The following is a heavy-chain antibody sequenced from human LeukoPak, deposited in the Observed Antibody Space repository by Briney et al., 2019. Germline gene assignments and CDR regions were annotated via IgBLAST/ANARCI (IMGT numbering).Heavy chain of an antibody. J-gene: IGHJ3*02. Sequence: SQTLSLTCTVSGGSISSGDYYGSWIRQPRGEGLEWIGYIYYSGTTYYTPSLKSRLTISLDTTKNQFSLKQRSVTAANTAVYYCVRERVWFGDRWAFDSWGQGTMVSVS. D-gene: IGHD3-10*01. CDR3: VRERVWFGDRWAFDS. CDR2: IYYSGTT. V-gene: IGHV4-30-4*01. CDR1: GGSISSGDYY.